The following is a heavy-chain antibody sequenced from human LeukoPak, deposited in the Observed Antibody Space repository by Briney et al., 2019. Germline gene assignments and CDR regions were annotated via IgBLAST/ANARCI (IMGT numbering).Heavy chain of an antibody. CDR3: ARLDEGAFDI. CDR1: GFTFRSYW. V-gene: IGHV3-7*03. J-gene: IGHJ3*02. CDR2: IKQDGSEN. D-gene: IGHD2-2*03. Sequence: GGSLRLSCAASGFTFRSYWMSWVRQAPGKGPEWAANIKQDGSENYYVDSVKGRFTISRDNAKNSLYLQMNSLRAEDTAVYYCARLDEGAFDIWGQGTMVTVSS.